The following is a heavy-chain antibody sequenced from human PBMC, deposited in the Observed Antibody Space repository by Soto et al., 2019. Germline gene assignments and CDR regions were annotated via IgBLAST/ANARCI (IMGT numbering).Heavy chain of an antibody. CDR2: INHSGTI. CDR1: GGSFSGYY. J-gene: IGHJ5*02. CDR3: ARPPLTPRKNNRFHP. D-gene: IGHD7-27*01. V-gene: IGHV4-34*01. Sequence: SETLSLTCAVYGGSFSGYYWTWIRQPPGKGLEWIGEINHSGTINFNPSLKSRLTISLDTSKKHFSLRLSSVTAADTASYYCARPPLTPRKNNRFHPWGPGIMVTVSS.